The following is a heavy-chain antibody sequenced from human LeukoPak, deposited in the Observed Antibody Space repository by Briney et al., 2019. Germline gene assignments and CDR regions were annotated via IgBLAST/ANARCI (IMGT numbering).Heavy chain of an antibody. D-gene: IGHD1-26*01. J-gene: IGHJ4*02. CDR3: AKGGKWDVTPFDY. Sequence: GGSLRLSCAASGFTFSSYAMSWVRQASGKGLEWVSAISGSGGSTYYADSVKGRFTISRDNSKNTLYLQMNSLRAEDTAVYYCAKGGKWDVTPFDYWGQGTLVTVSS. CDR1: GFTFSSYA. CDR2: ISGSGGST. V-gene: IGHV3-23*01.